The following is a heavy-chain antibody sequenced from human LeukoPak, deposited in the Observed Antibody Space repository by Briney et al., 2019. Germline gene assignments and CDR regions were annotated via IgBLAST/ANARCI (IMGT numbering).Heavy chain of an antibody. D-gene: IGHD3-22*01. J-gene: IGHJ4*02. Sequence: GGSLRPSCAASGFTFSSYAMSWVRQAPGKGLEWVSAISGSGGSTYYADSVKGRFTISRDNAKSTLYLQMNSLRAEDTALYYCAKDTLLLLYWGQGTLVTVSS. V-gene: IGHV3-23*01. CDR3: AKDTLLLLY. CDR1: GFTFSSYA. CDR2: ISGSGGST.